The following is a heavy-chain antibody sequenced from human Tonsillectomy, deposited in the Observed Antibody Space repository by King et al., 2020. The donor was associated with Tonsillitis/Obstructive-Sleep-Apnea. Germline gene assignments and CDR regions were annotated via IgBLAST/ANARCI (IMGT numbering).Heavy chain of an antibody. J-gene: IGHJ6*03. D-gene: IGHD6-13*01. Sequence: VQLPQWGAGLLKPSETLSLTCAVYGGSFSGYYWSWIRQPPGKGLEWIGEINHVGSTNYNPSLMSRVTTSVDTSKNQFSLNLSSVTAADTAVYYCARLRGIGGPRGGVFYYSYFMDVWGKGTTVTVSS. CDR2: INHVGST. CDR1: GGSFSGYY. V-gene: IGHV4-34*01. CDR3: ARLRGIGGPRGGVFYYSYFMDV.